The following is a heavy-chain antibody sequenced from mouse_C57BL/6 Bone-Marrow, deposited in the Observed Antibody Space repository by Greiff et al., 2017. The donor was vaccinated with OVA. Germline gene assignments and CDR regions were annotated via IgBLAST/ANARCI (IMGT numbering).Heavy chain of an antibody. J-gene: IGHJ2*01. CDR3: TGYGYDGGLDY. V-gene: IGHV5-9-1*02. D-gene: IGHD2-2*01. CDR1: GFTFSSYA. Sequence: EVQVVESGEGLVKPGGSLKLSCAASGFTFSSYAMSWVRQTPEKRLEWVAYISSGGDYIYYADTVKGRFTISRDNARNTLYLQMSSLKSEDTAMYYCTGYGYDGGLDYWGQGTTLTVSS. CDR2: ISSGGDYI.